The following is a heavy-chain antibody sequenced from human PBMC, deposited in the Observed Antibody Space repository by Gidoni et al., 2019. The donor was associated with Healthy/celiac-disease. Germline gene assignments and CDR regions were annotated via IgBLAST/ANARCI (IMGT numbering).Heavy chain of an antibody. D-gene: IGHD5-18*01. CDR3: ARLSQDSSWDPGAGMDV. CDR2: IIPILGIA. CDR1: AGTFSSHT. V-gene: IGHV1-69*02. J-gene: IGHJ6*02. Sequence: QVQLVQSGAEVKKPGSSVKVSCKASAGTFSSHTISWVRQAPGQGLAWMGRIIPILGIAKYAQKFQGRVTITADKSTSTAYMELSSLRSEDTAVYYCARLSQDSSWDPGAGMDVWGQGTTVTVSS.